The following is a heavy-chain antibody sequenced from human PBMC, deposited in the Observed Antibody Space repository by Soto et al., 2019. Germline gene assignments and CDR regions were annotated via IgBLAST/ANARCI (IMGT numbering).Heavy chain of an antibody. D-gene: IGHD3-9*01. CDR3: ARGFRFYGILTGYYYGY. CDR1: GGSFSGYY. J-gene: IGHJ4*02. CDR2: INHSGST. V-gene: IGHV4-34*01. Sequence: PSETLSLTCAVYGGSFSGYYWSWIRQPPGKGLEWIGEINHSGSTNYNPSLKSRVTISVDTSKNQFSLKLSSVTAADTAVYYCARGFRFYGILTGYYYGYWGQGTLVTVSS.